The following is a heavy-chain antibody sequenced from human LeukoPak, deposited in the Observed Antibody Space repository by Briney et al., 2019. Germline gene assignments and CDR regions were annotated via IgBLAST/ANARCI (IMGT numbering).Heavy chain of an antibody. CDR2: IYHSGST. Sequence: SETLSLTCTVSGYSISSGYYWGWIRQPPGKGLEWIGSIYHSGSTYYNPSLKSRVTISVDTSKNQFSLKLSSVTAADTAVYYCARAHGYFDSWGQGTLVTVSS. CDR3: ARAHGYFDS. J-gene: IGHJ4*02. CDR1: GYSISSGYY. V-gene: IGHV4-38-2*02.